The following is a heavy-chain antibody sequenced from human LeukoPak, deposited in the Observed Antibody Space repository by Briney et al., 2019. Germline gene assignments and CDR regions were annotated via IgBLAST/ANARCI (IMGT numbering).Heavy chain of an antibody. CDR1: GFSVSNNY. Sequence: GGSLRLSCAVSGFSVSNNYMNWVRQAPGKGLEWVSLIYSRGGTSYADSVKGRFTISRGSSKNTLFLQMNSLRVEDTAVYYCARDLPGIAASGTYYWGQGTLVTVSS. V-gene: IGHV3-53*01. CDR3: ARDLPGIAASGTYY. CDR2: IYSRGGT. D-gene: IGHD6-13*01. J-gene: IGHJ4*02.